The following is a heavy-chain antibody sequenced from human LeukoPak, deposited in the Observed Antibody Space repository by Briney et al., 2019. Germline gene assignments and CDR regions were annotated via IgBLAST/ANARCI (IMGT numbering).Heavy chain of an antibody. CDR3: ATLYYSEEGAFDI. CDR2: ISSSSSYI. CDR1: GFTFSSYS. V-gene: IGHV3-21*01. Sequence: GGSLRLSCAASGFTFSSYSMNWVRQAPGKGLEWVSSISSSSSYIYYADSVKGRFTISRDNAKNSLYLQMNSLRAEDTAVYYCATLYYSEEGAFDIWGQGTMVTVSS. J-gene: IGHJ3*02. D-gene: IGHD3-10*01.